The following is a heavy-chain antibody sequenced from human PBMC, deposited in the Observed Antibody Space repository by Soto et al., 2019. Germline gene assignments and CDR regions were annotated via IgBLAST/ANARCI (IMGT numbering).Heavy chain of an antibody. Sequence: QVQLQESGPGLVKPSETLSLTCTVSGGSISSSSYYWGWIRQPPGKGLEWIGSIYYSGSTYYNPSLKSRVTISVDTSKNQFSLKLSSVTAADTAVYYCARATVTTDAFDIWGQGTMVTVSS. CDR3: ARATVTTDAFDI. V-gene: IGHV4-39*01. CDR1: GGSISSSSYY. CDR2: IYYSGST. J-gene: IGHJ3*02. D-gene: IGHD4-17*01.